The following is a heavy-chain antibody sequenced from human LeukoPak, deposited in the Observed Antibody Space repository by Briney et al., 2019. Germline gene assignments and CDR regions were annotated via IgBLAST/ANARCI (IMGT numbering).Heavy chain of an antibody. D-gene: IGHD6-13*01. CDR2: ISSSSSYT. V-gene: IGHV3-11*05. J-gene: IGHJ4*02. Sequence: PGGSLRLSCAASGFTFSDYYMSWIRQAPGKGLEWVSYISSSSSYTNYADSVKGRFTISRDNAKNSLYLQMNSLRAEDTAVYYSARVVGIAAAGYYFDYWGQGTLVTVSS. CDR3: ARVVGIAAAGYYFDY. CDR1: GFTFSDYY.